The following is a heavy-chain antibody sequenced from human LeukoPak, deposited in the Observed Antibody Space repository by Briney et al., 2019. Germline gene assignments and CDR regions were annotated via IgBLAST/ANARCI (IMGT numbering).Heavy chain of an antibody. Sequence: SETLSLTCSVSGVSSYYWGWIRQPAGKGLEWIGRIYTSGSTNYNPSLKSRVTMSVDTSKNQFSLKLSSVTAADTAVYYCARVTYSSSSMSLDGFDIWGQGTMVTVSS. CDR1: GVSSYY. J-gene: IGHJ3*02. CDR2: IYTSGST. CDR3: ARVTYSSSSMSLDGFDI. D-gene: IGHD6-6*01. V-gene: IGHV4-4*07.